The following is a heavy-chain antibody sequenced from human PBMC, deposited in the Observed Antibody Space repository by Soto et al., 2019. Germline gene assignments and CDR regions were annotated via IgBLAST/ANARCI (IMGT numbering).Heavy chain of an antibody. Sequence: EVQLVESGGGLVKPGGSLRLSCEASGFTLTSYSMNWVRQASGKGLEWVSSISSSSSHIYYADSVKGRFTISRDNARNSLYLQMNSMRAEETAVYYCVRERGLSSFYGMDVWGQGTTVTVSS. CDR1: GFTLTSYS. CDR3: VRERGLSSFYGMDV. CDR2: ISSSSSHI. D-gene: IGHD3-10*01. J-gene: IGHJ6*02. V-gene: IGHV3-21*02.